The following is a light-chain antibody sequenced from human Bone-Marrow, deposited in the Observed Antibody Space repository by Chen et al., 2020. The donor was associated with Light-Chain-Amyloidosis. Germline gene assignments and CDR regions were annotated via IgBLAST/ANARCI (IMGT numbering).Light chain of an antibody. CDR2: DDR. CDR1: NIGNKN. CDR3: QVWDTTRGV. V-gene: IGLV3-21*02. J-gene: IGLJ3*02. Sequence: SYVLPQPPSASAALGQTATFTCGGNNIGNKNVHWYQQKPGQAPILVVFDDRDRPSGIPERFSGSNSGNTATLTINRVEAGDEADYYCQVWDTTRGVFGGGTKLTVL.